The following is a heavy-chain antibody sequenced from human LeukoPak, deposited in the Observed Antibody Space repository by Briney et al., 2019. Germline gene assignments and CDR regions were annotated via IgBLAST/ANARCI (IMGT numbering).Heavy chain of an antibody. Sequence: PSETLSLTCTVSGGSISSSSYYWGWIRQPPGKGLEWIGSIYYSGSTYYNPSLKSRVTISVDASKNQFSLKLSSVTAADTAVYYCARENSSGYDAFDIWGQGTVVTVSS. D-gene: IGHD3-22*01. CDR2: IYYSGST. CDR3: ARENSSGYDAFDI. V-gene: IGHV4-39*07. CDR1: GGSISSSSYY. J-gene: IGHJ3*02.